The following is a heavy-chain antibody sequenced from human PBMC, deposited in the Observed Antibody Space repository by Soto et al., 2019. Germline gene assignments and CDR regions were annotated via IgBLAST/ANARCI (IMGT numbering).Heavy chain of an antibody. CDR2: LYTGGST. CDR1: SGSIRSYF. Sequence: QVQLQESGPGLVKPSETLSLTCTVSSGSIRSYFWHWIRQPAGKGLEWIGRLYTGGSTTYNPSLRSRVTMSVDTSKHQFSLKLTSVTAADTAVYFCARVGCSSTSCRDPFDSWGQGTLVTVSS. CDR3: ARVGCSSTSCRDPFDS. J-gene: IGHJ4*02. D-gene: IGHD2-2*01. V-gene: IGHV4-4*07.